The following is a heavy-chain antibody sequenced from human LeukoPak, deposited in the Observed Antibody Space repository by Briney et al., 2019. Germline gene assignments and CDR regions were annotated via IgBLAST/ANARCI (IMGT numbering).Heavy chain of an antibody. CDR2: ISYDGSNK. Sequence: GGSLRLSCAASGFTFTGYAMHWVRQAPGEGLEWVAVISYDGSNKYYADSVKGRFTVSRDNSKNTLYLQMNSLRAEDTAVYYCARDLGEVAYCSGGTCPFDYWGQGTTVTVSS. CDR3: ARDLGEVAYCSGGTCPFDY. D-gene: IGHD2-15*01. CDR1: GFTFTGYA. J-gene: IGHJ4*03. V-gene: IGHV3-30-3*01.